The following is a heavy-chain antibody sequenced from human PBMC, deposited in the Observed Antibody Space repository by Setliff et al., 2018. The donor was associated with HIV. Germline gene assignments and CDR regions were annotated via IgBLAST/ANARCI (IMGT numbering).Heavy chain of an antibody. J-gene: IGHJ5*02. D-gene: IGHD2-15*01. Sequence: SETLSLTCTVSGGSITSDGYFWTWIRQHPGKGLEWIGYISYSGSTYYNPSLKSRVTISGDTSKNQFSLKLTSVAATDTAVYYCARSPKDPPPYWWFDPWGQGTLVTVSS. CDR3: ARSPKDPPPYWWFDP. CDR2: ISYSGST. V-gene: IGHV4-31*03. CDR1: GGSITSDGYF.